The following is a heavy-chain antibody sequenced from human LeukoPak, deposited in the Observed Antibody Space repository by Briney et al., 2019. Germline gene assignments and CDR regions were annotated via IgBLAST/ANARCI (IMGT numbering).Heavy chain of an antibody. J-gene: IGHJ4*02. CDR1: GFTFSSNA. CDR3: TRPQSSSGYYWPFDD. D-gene: IGHD3-22*01. V-gene: IGHV3-23*01. CDR2: ISTSSGK. Sequence: GGSLTLSCAASGFTFSSNAMRWVRQAPGKGLEWVTAISTSSGKFYADPVNGRFTIARDNSKNTQYLQMTGQRAEDTAGYYCTRPQSSSGYYWPFDDWGQGTLVTVSS.